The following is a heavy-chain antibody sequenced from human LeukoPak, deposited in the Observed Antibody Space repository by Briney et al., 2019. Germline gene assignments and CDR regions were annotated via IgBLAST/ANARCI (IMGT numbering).Heavy chain of an antibody. CDR3: ARGGQDTAMVIRHHYMDV. D-gene: IGHD5-18*01. CDR1: GGSISSYY. Sequence: PSETLSLTCTISGGSISSYYWSWIRQPAGKGLEWIGRIYTSGSTNYNPSLKSRVTMSVDTSKNQFSLKLSSVTAADTAVYYCARGGQDTAMVIRHHYMDVWGKGTTVTISS. J-gene: IGHJ6*03. CDR2: IYTSGST. V-gene: IGHV4-4*07.